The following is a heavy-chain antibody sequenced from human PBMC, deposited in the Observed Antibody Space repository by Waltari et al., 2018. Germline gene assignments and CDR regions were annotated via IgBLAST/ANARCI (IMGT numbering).Heavy chain of an antibody. D-gene: IGHD3-10*01. CDR1: GVSFSGYY. J-gene: IGHJ5*02. CDR3: ARRALLWFGELLRANWFDP. Sequence: QVQLQQWGAGLLKPSETLSLTCAVYGVSFSGYYWSWIRQPPGKWLEWIGEINHSGSTNYNPSLKSRVTISVDTSKNQFSLKLSSVTAADTAVYYCARRALLWFGELLRANWFDPWGQGTLVTVSS. CDR2: INHSGST. V-gene: IGHV4-34*01.